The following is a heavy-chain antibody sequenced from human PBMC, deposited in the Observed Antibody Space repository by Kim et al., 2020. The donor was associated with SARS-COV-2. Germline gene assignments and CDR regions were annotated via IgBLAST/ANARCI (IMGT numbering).Heavy chain of an antibody. CDR1: GGSVSSDYC. CDR2: ICPSGAP. CDR3: ARDTSGYTEFDY. V-gene: IGHV4-4*02. Sequence: SETLSLTCAVAGGSVSSDYCWTWIRQPPGKGLEWIGEICPSGAPNYNPSLKSRVTMSVDTSRNEFSLNLMSVTDADTAIYYCARDTSGYTEFDYWGQGTLVTVSS. J-gene: IGHJ4*02. D-gene: IGHD5-12*01.